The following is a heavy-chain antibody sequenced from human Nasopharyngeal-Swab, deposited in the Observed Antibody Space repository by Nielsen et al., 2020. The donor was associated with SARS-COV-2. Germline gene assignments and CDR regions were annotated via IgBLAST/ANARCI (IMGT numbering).Heavy chain of an antibody. J-gene: IGHJ3*02. V-gene: IGHV2-70*20. Sequence: SGPTLVKPTQTLTLTCTFSGFSLSTSGMCVSWVRQPPGKALKWLALIDWDDDKYYSTSLKTRLTISKDTSKNQVVLTMTNMDPVDTATYYCARMVSDSSGYHAFDIWGQGTMVTVSS. CDR3: ARMVSDSSGYHAFDI. CDR2: IDWDDDK. D-gene: IGHD3-22*01. CDR1: GFSLSTSGMC.